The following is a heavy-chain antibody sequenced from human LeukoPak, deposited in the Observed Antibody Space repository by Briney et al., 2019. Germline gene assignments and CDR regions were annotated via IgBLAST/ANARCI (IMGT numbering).Heavy chain of an antibody. J-gene: IGHJ4*02. D-gene: IGHD1-26*01. CDR3: ARQYSGSYYSFDY. CDR2: IYYSGST. CDR1: GGSISSYY. Sequence: PSETLSLTCTVSGGSISSYYWSWIRQPPGKGLEWIGYIYYSGSTNHNPSLKSRVTISVDTSKNQFSLKLSSVTAADTAVYYCARQYSGSYYSFDYWGQGTLVTVSS. V-gene: IGHV4-59*01.